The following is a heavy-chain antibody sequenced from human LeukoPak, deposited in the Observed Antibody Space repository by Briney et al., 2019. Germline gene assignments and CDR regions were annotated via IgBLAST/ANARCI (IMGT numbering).Heavy chain of an antibody. CDR3: AKETYYYDSSGYYGVIDY. J-gene: IGHJ4*02. V-gene: IGHV3-9*01. D-gene: IGHD3-22*01. CDR2: ISWNSGSI. Sequence: QPGRSLRLSCAASGFTFDDYAMPWVRQAPGKGLEWVSGISWNSGSIGYADSVKGRFTISRDNAKNSPYLQMNSLRAEDTALYYCAKETYYYDSSGYYGVIDYWGQGTLVTVSS. CDR1: GFTFDDYA.